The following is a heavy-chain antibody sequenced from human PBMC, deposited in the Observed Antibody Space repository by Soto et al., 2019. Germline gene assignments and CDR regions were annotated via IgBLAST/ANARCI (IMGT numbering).Heavy chain of an antibody. J-gene: IGHJ4*02. CDR3: ARSQTTVTSYDY. V-gene: IGHV4-59*08. Sequence: PSETLSLTCTVSGGSISSYYWSWIRQPPGKGLEWIGYIYYSGSTNYNPSLKSRVTISVDTSKNQFSLKLSSVTAADTAVYYCARSQTTVTSYDYWGQATLVTVSS. CDR2: IYYSGST. D-gene: IGHD4-17*01. CDR1: GGSISSYY.